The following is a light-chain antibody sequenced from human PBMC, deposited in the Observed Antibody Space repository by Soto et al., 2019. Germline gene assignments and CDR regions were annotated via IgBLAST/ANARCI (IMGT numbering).Light chain of an antibody. CDR3: TSYTSSSSVV. V-gene: IGLV2-14*01. CDR2: EVS. Sequence: QSALTQPASVSGSPGQSITISCTGTGSDIGGYNYVSWYQQHPGKAPKVMIYEVSNRPSGVSNRFSASKSGNTASLTISGXXXXXXXXXYCTSYTSSSSVVFGGGTKLTV. CDR1: GSDIGGYNY. J-gene: IGLJ2*01.